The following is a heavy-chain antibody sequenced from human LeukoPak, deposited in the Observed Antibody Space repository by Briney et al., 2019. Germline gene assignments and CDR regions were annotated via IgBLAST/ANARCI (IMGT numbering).Heavy chain of an antibody. V-gene: IGHV3-23*01. CDR2: ISGSGAST. Sequence: GGSLRLSCAASGFTFSNYALSWVRQAPGKGLEWVSGISGSGASTFHSDSVKGRFTISRDNSKNTLYLQMNSLRAEDTAVYYCAKVSSVSYDSSGYYVFGWFAPGGQGPLVTVSS. J-gene: IGHJ5*02. CDR1: GFTFSNYA. D-gene: IGHD3-22*01. CDR3: AKVSSVSYDSSGYYVFGWFAP.